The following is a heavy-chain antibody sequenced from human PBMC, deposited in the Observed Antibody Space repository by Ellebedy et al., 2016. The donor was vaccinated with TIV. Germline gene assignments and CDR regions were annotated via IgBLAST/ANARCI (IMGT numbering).Heavy chain of an antibody. V-gene: IGHV3-20*01. CDR2: INWNGGST. CDR3: ARGSGIAALLDYYYMDV. Sequence: GGSLRLSXAASGFTFDDYGMSWVRQAPGKGLEWVSGINWNGGSTGYADSVKGRFTISRDNAKNSLYLQMNSLRAEDTALYHCARGSGIAALLDYYYMDVWGKGTTVTVSS. D-gene: IGHD6-13*01. CDR1: GFTFDDYG. J-gene: IGHJ6*03.